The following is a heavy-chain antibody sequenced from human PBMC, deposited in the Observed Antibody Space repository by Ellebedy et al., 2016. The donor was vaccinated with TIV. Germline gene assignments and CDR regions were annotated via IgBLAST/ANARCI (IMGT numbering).Heavy chain of an antibody. CDR3: TRTTYYYDSSGYWYYYYGMDG. V-gene: IGHV3-49*03. Sequence: GESLKISXTASGFTFGDYAMSWFRQAPGKGLEWVGFIRSKAYGGTTEYAASVKGRFTISRDDSKSIAYLQMNSLKTEDTAVYYCTRTTYYYDSSGYWYYYYGMDGWGQGTTVTVSS. D-gene: IGHD3-22*01. CDR1: GFTFGDYA. CDR2: IRSKAYGGTT. J-gene: IGHJ6*02.